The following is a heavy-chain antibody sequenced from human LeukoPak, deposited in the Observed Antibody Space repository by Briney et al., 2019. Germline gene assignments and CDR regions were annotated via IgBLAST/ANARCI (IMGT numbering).Heavy chain of an antibody. CDR3: ARAAGEMATIGY. D-gene: IGHD5-24*01. J-gene: IGHJ4*02. CDR1: GFTFSSYS. CDR2: ISSSSSYI. V-gene: IGHV3-21*01. Sequence: PGGSLRLSCAASGFTFSSYSMNWVRQAPGKGLEWVSSISSSSSYIYYADSVKGRFTISRDNAKNSLYLQMNSLRAEDTAVYYCARAAGEMATIGYWGQGTLVTVSS.